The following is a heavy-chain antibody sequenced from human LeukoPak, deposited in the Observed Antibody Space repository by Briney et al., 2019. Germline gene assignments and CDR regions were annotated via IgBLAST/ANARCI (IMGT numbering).Heavy chain of an antibody. Sequence: GGSLRLSCAASGFTFDDYAMHWVRQAPGKGLEWVSGISWNSGSIGYADSVKGRFTISRDNAKNSLYLQMNSLRAEDTAVYYCARETPYSSSWTVFDYWGQGTLVTVSS. V-gene: IGHV3-9*01. CDR3: ARETPYSSSWTVFDY. CDR1: GFTFDDYA. D-gene: IGHD6-13*01. J-gene: IGHJ4*02. CDR2: ISWNSGSI.